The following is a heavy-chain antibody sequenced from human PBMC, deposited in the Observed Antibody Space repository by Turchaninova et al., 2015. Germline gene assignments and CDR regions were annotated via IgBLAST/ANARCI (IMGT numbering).Heavy chain of an antibody. CDR1: GDSISSYY. D-gene: IGHD4-17*01. Sequence: QVQLQESGPGLVTPSEPLSLPSTVSGDSISSYYWSWIRQPPGKGLEWIGYIYYSGNTNYNPSLKSRVTMSVDTFKNQFSLKLSSVTAADTAVYYCARVSMDYGWYFDLWGRGTLVTVSS. J-gene: IGHJ2*01. V-gene: IGHV4-59*01. CDR2: IYYSGNT. CDR3: ARVSMDYGWYFDL.